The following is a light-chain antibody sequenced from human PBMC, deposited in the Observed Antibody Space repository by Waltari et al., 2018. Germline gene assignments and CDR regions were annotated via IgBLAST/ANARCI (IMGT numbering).Light chain of an antibody. CDR3: SSFAHATTLV. Sequence: QSALTQPASVSGSPGQSITISCTGASSDVGSYNLVSWYQQHPGRVPKLILYEGTKGPSGVSSRFSGSKAGTTASPTISGLQPKDEADYYCSSFAHATTLVFGGGTKLTVL. J-gene: IGLJ2*01. CDR1: SSDVGSYNL. V-gene: IGLV2-23*01. CDR2: EGT.